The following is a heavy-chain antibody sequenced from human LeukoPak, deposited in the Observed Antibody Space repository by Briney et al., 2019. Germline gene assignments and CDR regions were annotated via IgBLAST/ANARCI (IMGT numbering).Heavy chain of an antibody. D-gene: IGHD3-22*01. CDR1: GVTLGTYA. CDR2: ISSSGSGGNT. CDR3: ARDPRAPYSRFYYYGMDV. Sequence: GGSLRLSCAASGVTLGTYAMSWARQAPGKGLEWVSGISSSGSGGNTYYADSVKGRFTISRDNAKNSLYLQMNSLRAEDTAVYYCARDPRAPYSRFYYYGMDVWGQGTTVTVSS. V-gene: IGHV3-23*01. J-gene: IGHJ6*02.